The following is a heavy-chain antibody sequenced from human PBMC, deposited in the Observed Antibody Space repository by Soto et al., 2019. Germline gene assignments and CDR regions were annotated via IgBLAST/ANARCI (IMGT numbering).Heavy chain of an antibody. V-gene: IGHV4-4*07. Sequence: PWETLSLTCTVSGVSISSYYWGWIRQPAGKGLEWIGRIYTSGSTNYNPSLKSRVTMSVDTSKNQFSLKLSSVTAADTAVYYCASESAYSYGYLNYYGMELWGQGTTVPVSS. CDR3: ASESAYSYGYLNYYGMEL. D-gene: IGHD5-18*01. CDR2: IYTSGST. CDR1: GVSISSYY. J-gene: IGHJ6*02.